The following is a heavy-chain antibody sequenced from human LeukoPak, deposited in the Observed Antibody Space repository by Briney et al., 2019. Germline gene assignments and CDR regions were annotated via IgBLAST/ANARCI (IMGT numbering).Heavy chain of an antibody. V-gene: IGHV3-53*01. D-gene: IGHD6-19*01. Sequence: PGGSLRLSCAASGXTFSSYSVNWVRQAPGKGLEWVSLIYSGGVTYYADSVKGRFIISRDNSKNTLFLQMNSLRAEDTAVYYCARAPSGWSDYWYFDLWGRGTLVTVSS. CDR1: GXTFSSYS. J-gene: IGHJ2*01. CDR2: IYSGGVT. CDR3: ARAPSGWSDYWYFDL.